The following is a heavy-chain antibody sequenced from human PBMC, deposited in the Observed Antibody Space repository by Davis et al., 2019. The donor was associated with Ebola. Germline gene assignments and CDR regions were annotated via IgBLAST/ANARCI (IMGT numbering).Heavy chain of an antibody. Sequence: SVTVSCKASGGTFSSYAISWVRQAPGQGLEWMGRIIPILGIANYAQKFQGRVTITADKSTSTAYMELSSLRSEDTAVYYCASRREKYYDSREPWGQGTLVTVSS. CDR2: IIPILGIA. V-gene: IGHV1-69*04. J-gene: IGHJ5*02. D-gene: IGHD3-22*01. CDR1: GGTFSSYA. CDR3: ASRREKYYDSREP.